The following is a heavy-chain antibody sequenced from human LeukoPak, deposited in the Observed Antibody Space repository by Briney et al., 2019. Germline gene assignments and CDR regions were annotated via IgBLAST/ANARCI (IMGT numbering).Heavy chain of an antibody. V-gene: IGHV1-2*04. D-gene: IGHD5-12*01. Sequence: GASVKVSCKASGYTFTGYYMHWVRQAPGQGLEWMGWINPNSGGTNYAQKFQGWVTMTRDTSISTAYMELSSLRSEDTAVYYCARANMVATSDYYYYGMDVWGQGTTVTVSS. J-gene: IGHJ6*02. CDR1: GYTFTGYY. CDR3: ARANMVATSDYYYYGMDV. CDR2: INPNSGGT.